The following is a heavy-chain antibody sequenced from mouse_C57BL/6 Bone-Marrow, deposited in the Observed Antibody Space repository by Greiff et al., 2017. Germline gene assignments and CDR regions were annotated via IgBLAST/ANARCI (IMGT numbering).Heavy chain of an antibody. CDR3: ARSGSGFSFAY. D-gene: IGHD3-2*02. Sequence: QVQLQQSGAELVRPGASVKLSCKASGYTFTDYYINWVKQRPGQGLEWIARIYPGSGNTYYNEKFKGKATLTAEKSSSTAYMQLSSLTSEDSAVYFCARSGSGFSFAYWGQGTLVTVSA. V-gene: IGHV1-76*01. CDR1: GYTFTDYY. CDR2: IYPGSGNT. J-gene: IGHJ3*01.